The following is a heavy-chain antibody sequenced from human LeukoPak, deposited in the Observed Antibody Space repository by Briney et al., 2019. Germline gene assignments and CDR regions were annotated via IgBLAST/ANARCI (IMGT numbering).Heavy chain of an antibody. J-gene: IGHJ4*02. D-gene: IGHD4/OR15-4a*01. Sequence: SLRLSCTASGFTFGDYSMNWVRQAPGKGLEWVGFIRSKAYGGTTEYAASVKGRVTISRDDSKSIAYLKMNSLKTEDTAVYYCARRAGAYSHPYDYWGQGTLVTVSS. CDR1: GFTFGDYS. CDR3: ARRAGAYSHPYDY. CDR2: IRSKAYGGTT. V-gene: IGHV3-49*04.